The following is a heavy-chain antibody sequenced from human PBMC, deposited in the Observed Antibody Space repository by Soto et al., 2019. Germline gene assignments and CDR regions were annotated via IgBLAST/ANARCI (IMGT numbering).Heavy chain of an antibody. CDR1: EFSFNFYG. CDR2: INPVGTIT. J-gene: IGHJ4*02. D-gene: IGHD3-3*01. V-gene: IGHV3-74*01. CDR3: TSDTFGLRDS. Sequence: EVKLVQSGGGLVQPGGSLRLSCAASEFSFNFYGMHWVRQTPGKGLVWVSRINPVGTITNYADSVEGRFIISRDNAATSLSVRMHSLSAEDTAIYYWTSDTFGLRDSWGQGTLVTVSS.